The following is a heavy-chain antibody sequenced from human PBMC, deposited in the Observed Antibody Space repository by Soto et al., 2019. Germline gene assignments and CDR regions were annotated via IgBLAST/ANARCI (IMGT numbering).Heavy chain of an antibody. CDR1: GGSISSSNW. V-gene: IGHV4-4*01. D-gene: IGHD5-12*01. J-gene: IGHJ5*02. CDR3: ARAGTGGYSGCDVARTYWFDP. CDR2: IYHSGST. Sequence: QVQLQESGPGLVKPSGTLSLTCAVSGGSISSSNWWSWVRQPPGKGLEWIGEIYHSGSTNYNPSLKSRVTIAVDKSKNQFSLKLSSVTAADTAVYCCARAGTGGYSGCDVARTYWFDPWGQGTLVTVSS.